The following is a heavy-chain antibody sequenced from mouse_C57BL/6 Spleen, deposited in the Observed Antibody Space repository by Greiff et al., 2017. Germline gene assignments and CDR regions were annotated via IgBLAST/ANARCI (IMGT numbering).Heavy chain of an antibody. CDR2: IRNKANNHAT. Sequence: EVMLVESGGGLVQPGGSMKLSCAASGFTFSDAWMDWVRQSPEKGLEWVAEIRNKANNHATYYAESVKGRFTISRDDSKSSVYLQMNSLRAEDTGIYYCTHIYYDYDGGYYFDYWGQGTTLTVSS. D-gene: IGHD2-4*01. J-gene: IGHJ2*01. CDR1: GFTFSDAW. V-gene: IGHV6-6*01. CDR3: THIYYDYDGGYYFDY.